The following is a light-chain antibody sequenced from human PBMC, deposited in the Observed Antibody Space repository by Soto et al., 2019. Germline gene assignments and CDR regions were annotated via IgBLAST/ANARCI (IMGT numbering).Light chain of an antibody. J-gene: IGKJ1*01. CDR3: QQYATLPRA. V-gene: IGKV3-20*01. CDR2: DAS. CDR1: QSVSNNY. Sequence: IVLTQTPGTLSLSPGERATLSCSASQSVSNNYLAWYQQRPGQAPRLLIHDASSRATGIPDRFRRSGTGKDFSLTISRVEPEDFAVYYCQQYATLPRAFGQGTKVEIK.